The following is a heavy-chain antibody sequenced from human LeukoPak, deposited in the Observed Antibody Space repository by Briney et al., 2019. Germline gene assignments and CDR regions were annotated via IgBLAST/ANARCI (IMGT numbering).Heavy chain of an antibody. V-gene: IGHV3-53*01. Sequence: GGSLRLSCAASGFTVSSNYMSWVRQAPGKGLEWVSVIYSGGSTYYADSVKGRFTISRDNSKSTLYLQMNSLRAEDTAVYYCARDHSLRGDFDYWGQGTLVTVSS. J-gene: IGHJ4*02. CDR3: ARDHSLRGDFDY. CDR1: GFTVSSNY. D-gene: IGHD5-12*01. CDR2: IYSGGST.